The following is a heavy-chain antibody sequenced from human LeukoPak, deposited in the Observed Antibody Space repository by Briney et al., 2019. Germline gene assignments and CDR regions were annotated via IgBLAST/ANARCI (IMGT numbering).Heavy chain of an antibody. D-gene: IGHD4-17*01. J-gene: IGHJ4*02. CDR3: ARGYGDYYFDY. Sequence: PSETLSLTCTVSGGSISSGDYYWSWIRQPPGKGLEWIGYIYYSGSTNYNPSLKSRVTISVDSSRTHFSLKLSSVTAADTAVYYCARGYGDYYFDYWGQGTLVTVSS. CDR2: IYYSGST. V-gene: IGHV4-61*03. CDR1: GGSISSGDYY.